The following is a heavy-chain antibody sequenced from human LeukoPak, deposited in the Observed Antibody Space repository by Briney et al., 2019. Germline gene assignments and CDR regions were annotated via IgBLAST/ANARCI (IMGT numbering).Heavy chain of an antibody. D-gene: IGHD2-15*01. CDR2: NIPIFGTA. V-gene: IGHV1-69*13. J-gene: IGHJ6*02. CDR3: ARQPVVVVAATPYYYYGMDV. Sequence: GASVKVFYKSCGGTFSSYAISWVRQAPGQGLESMGGNIPIFGTANYAQKFQGRVTITADESTSTAYMELSSLRSEDTAVYYCARQPVVVVAATPYYYYGMDVWGQGTTVTVSS. CDR1: GGTFSSYA.